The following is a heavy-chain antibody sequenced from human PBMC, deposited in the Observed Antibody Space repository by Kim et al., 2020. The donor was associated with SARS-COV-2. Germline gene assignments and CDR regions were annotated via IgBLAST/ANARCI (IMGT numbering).Heavy chain of an antibody. CDR1: GFTFSDYY. CDR3: ARVGGVGATNAFDY. CDR2: ISSSSSYT. Sequence: GGSLRLSCAASGFTFSDYYMSWIRQAPGKGLEWVSYISSSSSYTNYADSVKGRFTISRDNAKNSLYLQMNSLRAEDTAVYYCARVGGVGATNAFDYWGQGTLVTVSS. J-gene: IGHJ4*02. D-gene: IGHD1-26*01. V-gene: IGHV3-11*05.